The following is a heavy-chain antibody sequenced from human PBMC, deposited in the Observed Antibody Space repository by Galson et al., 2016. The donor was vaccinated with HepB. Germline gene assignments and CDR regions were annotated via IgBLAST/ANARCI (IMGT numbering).Heavy chain of an antibody. Sequence: SETLSLTCTVSGGSISSSSHYWGWIRQPPGKGLEWIGSIYYSTGSYYHPSLRSRVTMSEDTSKNQFSLTLSSLTDADTAVYFRARVPPRTYYPWYFDLWGRGTLVTVSA. D-gene: IGHD3-10*01. CDR2: IYYSTGS. J-gene: IGHJ2*01. V-gene: IGHV4-39*01. CDR1: GGSISSSSHY. CDR3: ARVPPRTYYPWYFDL.